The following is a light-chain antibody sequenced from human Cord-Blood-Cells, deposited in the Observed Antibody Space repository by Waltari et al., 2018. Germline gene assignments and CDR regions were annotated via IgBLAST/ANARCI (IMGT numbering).Light chain of an antibody. CDR3: QRSYSTWT. V-gene: IGKV1-39*01. Sequence: DIQMPQSPSSLSASVGDRVTITCRASQSISSYLNWYQQKPGKAPKLLIYAASSLQSGVPSRFSGSGSGTDFTLTISRLQPEDFATYYCQRSYSTWTFGQGTKVEIK. CDR1: QSISSY. CDR2: AAS. J-gene: IGKJ1*01.